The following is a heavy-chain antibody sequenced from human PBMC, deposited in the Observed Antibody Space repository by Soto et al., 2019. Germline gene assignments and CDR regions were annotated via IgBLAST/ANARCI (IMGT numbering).Heavy chain of an antibody. J-gene: IGHJ4*02. V-gene: IGHV3-23*01. Sequence: GGSLRLSWAASGFTFSSYAMSWVRQAPGKGLEWVSAISGSGGSTYYADSVKGRFTISRDNSKNTLYLQMNSLRAEDTAVYYCAKAKGSSGWYALDYWGQGTLVTVSS. CDR2: ISGSGGST. CDR3: AKAKGSSGWYALDY. D-gene: IGHD6-19*01. CDR1: GFTFSSYA.